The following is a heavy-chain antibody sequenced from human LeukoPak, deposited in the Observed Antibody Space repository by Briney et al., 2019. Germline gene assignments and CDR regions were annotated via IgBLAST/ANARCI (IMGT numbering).Heavy chain of an antibody. D-gene: IGHD1-26*01. CDR3: ARAGFYVGATHKNWFDP. V-gene: IGHV4-39*01. CDR1: GGSISYSTYY. Sequence: TSETLSLTCTVSGGSISYSTYYWGWIRQPPGKGPEWIGSLHYSGSSSYNPSLKSRVTMSVDTSKNQISLRLTSVTAADTAVYYCARAGFYVGATHKNWFDPWGQGTLVTVSS. CDR2: LHYSGSS. J-gene: IGHJ5*02.